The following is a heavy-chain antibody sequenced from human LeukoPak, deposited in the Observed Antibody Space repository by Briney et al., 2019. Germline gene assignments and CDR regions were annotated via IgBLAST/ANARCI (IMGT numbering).Heavy chain of an antibody. V-gene: IGHV3-11*04. CDR2: ISSSGSTI. D-gene: IGHD3-22*01. Sequence: GGSLRLSCAASGFTFSDYYMSWIRQAPGEGLEWVSYISSSGSTIYYADSVKGRFTISRDNAKNSLYLQMNSLRAEDTAVYYCARDCRNYYDSSDTFDYWGQGTLVTVSS. CDR3: ARDCRNYYDSSDTFDY. J-gene: IGHJ4*02. CDR1: GFTFSDYY.